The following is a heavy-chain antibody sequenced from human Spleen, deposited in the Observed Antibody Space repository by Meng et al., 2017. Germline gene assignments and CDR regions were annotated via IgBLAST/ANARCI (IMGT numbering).Heavy chain of an antibody. J-gene: IGHJ5*02. CDR2: VYNSGIT. Sequence: QVSAPGWVRAPGTLSAMCSVTCGSISSGRYYWNWIRQPPGKGLEWIGSVYNSGITYYNPSLESRVTISVDTSKNHFSLELSSVTAADTAVYYCARDLWELRYKAPFDPWGQGILVTVSS. CDR3: ARDLWELRYKAPFDP. D-gene: IGHD3-16*01. V-gene: IGHV4-39*07. CDR1: CGSISSGRYY.